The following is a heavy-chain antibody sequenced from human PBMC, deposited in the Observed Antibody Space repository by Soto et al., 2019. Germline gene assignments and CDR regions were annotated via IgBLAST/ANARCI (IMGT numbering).Heavy chain of an antibody. CDR2: IKQDGSEK. Sequence: GGSLRLSCAASGFTFSSYWMSWVHQAPGKGLEWVANIKQDGSEKYYVDSVKGRFTISRDNAKNSLYLQMNSLRAEDTAVYYCARVSYYDSSGSASYYYYYGMDVWGQGTTVTVSS. CDR1: GFTFSSYW. J-gene: IGHJ6*02. V-gene: IGHV3-7*01. CDR3: ARVSYYDSSGSASYYYYYGMDV. D-gene: IGHD3-22*01.